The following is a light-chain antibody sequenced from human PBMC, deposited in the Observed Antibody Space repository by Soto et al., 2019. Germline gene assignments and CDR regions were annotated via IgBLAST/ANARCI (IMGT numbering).Light chain of an antibody. CDR2: SNH. Sequence: QSVLTQPPSESGTPGQKVIISCSGSSSTIGSNTVNWYQQLPGTAPKLLIYSNHQRPSGVPDRFSGSKSGTSASLAISGLQSEDEADYYCAAWDDSLNGVVFGGGTQLTVL. CDR3: AAWDDSLNGVV. J-gene: IGLJ7*01. CDR1: SSTIGSNT. V-gene: IGLV1-44*01.